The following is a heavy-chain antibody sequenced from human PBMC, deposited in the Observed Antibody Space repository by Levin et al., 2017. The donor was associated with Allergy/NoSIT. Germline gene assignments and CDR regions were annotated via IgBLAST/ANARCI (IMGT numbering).Heavy chain of an antibody. CDR2: ISYDGSSK. CDR1: GFTFSSYA. CDR3: AGDVHYYDRSGTSARYDY. J-gene: IGHJ4*02. D-gene: IGHD3-22*01. Sequence: GGSLRLSCAASGFTFSSYAIHWVRQAPGKGLEWVAAISYDGSSKYYADSVKGRFTISRDNSKNTLYLQMNSLRTEDTAVYYCAGDVHYYDRSGTSARYDYWGQGTLVTVSS. V-gene: IGHV3-30-3*01.